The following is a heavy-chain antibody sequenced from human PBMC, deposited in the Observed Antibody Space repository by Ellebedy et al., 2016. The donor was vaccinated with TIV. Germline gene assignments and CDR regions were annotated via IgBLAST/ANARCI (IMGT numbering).Heavy chain of an antibody. D-gene: IGHD2-21*01. J-gene: IGHJ4*02. CDR3: AREVGGGGAY. CDR1: GFTFSSYW. Sequence: GGSLRLXCAASGFTFSSYWMHWVRQAPGKGLEWVANIKQDGSVKKYVDSVKGRFTISRDNGKNSLYLQMNSLRGEDTAVYYRAREVGGGGAYWGQGTLVTVSS. V-gene: IGHV3-7*01. CDR2: IKQDGSVK.